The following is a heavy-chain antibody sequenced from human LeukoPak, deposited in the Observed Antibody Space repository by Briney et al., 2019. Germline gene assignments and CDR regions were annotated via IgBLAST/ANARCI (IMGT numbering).Heavy chain of an antibody. Sequence: SETLSLTCTVSGGSISSYYWSWIRQPPGKGLEWIGYIYYSGSTNYNPSLKSRVTISVDTSKNQFSLKLSSVTAADTAVYYCARGYDYVWGSYRSTSFDYWGQGTPVTVSS. CDR2: IYYSGST. V-gene: IGHV4-59*01. J-gene: IGHJ4*02. D-gene: IGHD3-16*02. CDR1: GGSISSYY. CDR3: ARGYDYVWGSYRSTSFDY.